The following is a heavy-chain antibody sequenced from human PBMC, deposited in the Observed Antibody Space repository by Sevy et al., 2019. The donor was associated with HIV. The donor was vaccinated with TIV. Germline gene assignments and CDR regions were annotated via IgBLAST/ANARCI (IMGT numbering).Heavy chain of an antibody. CDR3: ARKSDSSGYFDY. CDR2: ISGIGGSGDKT. D-gene: IGHD3-22*01. Sequence: GESLKISCAASGFTFSNYAMNWVRQAPGKGLEWVSGISGIGGSGDKTNYADSVKGRFTISRDDSKNSLYLQLNSLRAEDTAIYYCARKSDSSGYFDYWGQGTLVTVSS. V-gene: IGHV3-23*01. CDR1: GFTFSNYA. J-gene: IGHJ4*02.